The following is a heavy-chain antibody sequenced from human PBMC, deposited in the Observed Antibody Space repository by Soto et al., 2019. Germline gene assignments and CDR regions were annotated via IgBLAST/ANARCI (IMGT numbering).Heavy chain of an antibody. D-gene: IGHD6-19*01. CDR1: GFIFSNFG. V-gene: IGHV3-33*01. J-gene: IGHJ6*02. Sequence: QVQLVESGGGVVQPGRSLRLSCAASGFIFSNFGMRWVRQAPGKGLEWVAVIWYDGSNEYYADSVKGRFTISKDNSKSTLYLQMNSLRAEDTAVYYCARDDIPGIAVSTYGMDVWGQGTTVTVSS. CDR3: ARDDIPGIAVSTYGMDV. CDR2: IWYDGSNE.